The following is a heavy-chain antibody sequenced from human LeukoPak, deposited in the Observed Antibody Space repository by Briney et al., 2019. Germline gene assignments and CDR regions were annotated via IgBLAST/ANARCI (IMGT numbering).Heavy chain of an antibody. CDR3: GRDKEGYFDY. V-gene: IGHV1-46*01. J-gene: IGHJ4*02. CDR1: GYTFTSYY. Sequence: ASVNVSFKASGYTFTSYYMHWVRQAPGQGLEWMGIINPSGGSTSYAQKFQDKVTITRDMSTSRVYMELSSLRSEDTAVYYCGRDKEGYFDYWGQGPLVTVSS. CDR2: INPSGGST.